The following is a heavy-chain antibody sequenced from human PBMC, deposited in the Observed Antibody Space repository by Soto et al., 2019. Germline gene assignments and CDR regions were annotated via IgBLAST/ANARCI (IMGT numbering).Heavy chain of an antibody. J-gene: IGHJ4*02. CDR3: ARTLGGRGYYFDY. CDR2: IYYSGST. Sequence: QVQLQESGPGLVKPSETLSLTCTVSGGSISSYYWSWVRQPPGKGLEWIGYIYYSGSTNYNPSLKSRVXXSXDXXKNQFSLKLSSVTAADTAVYYCARTLGGRGYYFDYWGQGTLVTVSS. D-gene: IGHD3-16*01. CDR1: GGSISSYY. V-gene: IGHV4-59*01.